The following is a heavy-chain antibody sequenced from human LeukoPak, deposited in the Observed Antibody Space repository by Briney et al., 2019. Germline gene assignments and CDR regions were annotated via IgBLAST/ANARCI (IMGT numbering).Heavy chain of an antibody. CDR1: GYTFTSYG. CDR2: ISAYNGNT. D-gene: IGHD3-3*01. Sequence: ASVKVSCKASGYTFTSYGISWVRQAPGQGLEWMGCISAYNGNTNYAQKLQGRVTMTTDTSTSTAYMELRSLRSDDTAVYYCARPYYDFWSGYYHFDYWGQGTLVTVSS. J-gene: IGHJ4*02. V-gene: IGHV1-18*01. CDR3: ARPYYDFWSGYYHFDY.